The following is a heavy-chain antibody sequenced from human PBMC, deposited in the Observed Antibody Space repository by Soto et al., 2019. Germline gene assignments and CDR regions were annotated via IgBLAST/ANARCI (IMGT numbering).Heavy chain of an antibody. D-gene: IGHD1-1*01. J-gene: IGHJ4*02. CDR3: AKHNDWRPYEY. Sequence: EVQLLESGGGLVQPGGSLRLSCAVSGFTFSTSAMSWVRQAPGKGLVWVSSITNSGGGTYYADSVKGRFTISRDNSKNTLYLQMNSLRAEDTAVYYCAKHNDWRPYEYWGQGTLVTVSS. CDR2: ITNSGGGT. V-gene: IGHV3-23*01. CDR1: GFTFSTSA.